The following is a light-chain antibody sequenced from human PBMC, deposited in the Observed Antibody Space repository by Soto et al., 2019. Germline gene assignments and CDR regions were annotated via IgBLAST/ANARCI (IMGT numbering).Light chain of an antibody. J-gene: IGKJ5*01. CDR2: GAS. CDR3: QQYNNWPFS. Sequence: EIVMTQSPATLSGSPGERATLSCGASQSVSSNLAWYQHKPGQAPRLLIYGASTRATGIPARFSGSGSGTEFTLTISSPQSEDFALYFCQQYNNWPFSFGQGTRLENK. CDR1: QSVSSN. V-gene: IGKV3-15*01.